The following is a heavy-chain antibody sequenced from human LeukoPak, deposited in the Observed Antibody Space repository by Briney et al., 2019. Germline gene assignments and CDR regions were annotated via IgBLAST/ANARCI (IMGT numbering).Heavy chain of an antibody. Sequence: PGGSLRLPCAASGFTFSSYDMHWVRQAPGKGLEWVAFIRYDGNNKYYADSVKGRFTISRDNSKSTLYLQMNSLRVEDTAMYYCAKDQGYEDYWGQGTLVTVSS. J-gene: IGHJ4*02. D-gene: IGHD6-13*01. CDR3: AKDQGYEDY. CDR2: IRYDGNNK. V-gene: IGHV3-30*02. CDR1: GFTFSSYD.